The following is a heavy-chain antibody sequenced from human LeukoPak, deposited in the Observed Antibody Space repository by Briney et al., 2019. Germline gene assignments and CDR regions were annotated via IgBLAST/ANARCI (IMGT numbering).Heavy chain of an antibody. CDR3: ARGITWIQLWTTYYFDY. CDR1: GYTFTSYD. J-gene: IGHJ4*02. CDR2: MNPNSGNA. D-gene: IGHD5-18*01. V-gene: IGHV1-8*01. Sequence: ASVKVSCKASGYTFTSYDINWVRQATGQGLEWMGWMNPNSGNAGYAQKFQGRVTMTRNTSISTAYMELSSLRSEDTAVYYCARGITWIQLWTTYYFDYWGQGTLVTVSS.